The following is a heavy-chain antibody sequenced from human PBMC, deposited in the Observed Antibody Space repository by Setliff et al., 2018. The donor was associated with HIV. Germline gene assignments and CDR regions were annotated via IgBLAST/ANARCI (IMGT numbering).Heavy chain of an antibody. Sequence: GGFLRLSCAASGFTFSRYWMSWVRQAPGKGLEWVANIKQDGSETNYVDSVKGRFTIFRDNAKSSMYLQMNSLRAEDTAIYYCARKFRPGHGVDVWGQGTTVTVSS. J-gene: IGHJ6*02. D-gene: IGHD3-10*01. V-gene: IGHV3-7*01. CDR2: IKQDGSET. CDR1: GFTFSRYW. CDR3: ARKFRPGHGVDV.